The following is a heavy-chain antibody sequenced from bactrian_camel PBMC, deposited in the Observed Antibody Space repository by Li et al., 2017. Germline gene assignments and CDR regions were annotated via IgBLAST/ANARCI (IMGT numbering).Heavy chain of an antibody. Sequence: QLVGSGGGLVQPGGSLRLSCAASGFTFSMWSMYWVRQAPGKGLEWVSYFKNDGSVIYYADSVKGRFTISQGRTGDTVYLQMNNLKPEDTAMYYCAGGRADSWACDDLSTYDRWGQGTQVTVS. J-gene: IGHJ4*01. V-gene: IGHV3S35*01. CDR3: AGGRADSWACDDLSTYDR. CDR1: GFTFSMWS. CDR2: FKNDGSVI. D-gene: IGHD5*01.